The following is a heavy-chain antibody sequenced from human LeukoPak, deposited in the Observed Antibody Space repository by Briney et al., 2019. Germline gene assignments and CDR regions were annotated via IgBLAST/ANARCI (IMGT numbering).Heavy chain of an antibody. Sequence: SETLSLTCTVSGGSISSHYCSWIRQPPGKGLEWIGYVSYSGSTNYNPSLKSRVTMSVDTSKKQFSLKVSSVTSADTAVYYCARGDWYFDLWGRGTLVTVSS. J-gene: IGHJ2*01. V-gene: IGHV4-59*11. CDR3: ARGDWYFDL. CDR2: VSYSGST. CDR1: GGSISSHY.